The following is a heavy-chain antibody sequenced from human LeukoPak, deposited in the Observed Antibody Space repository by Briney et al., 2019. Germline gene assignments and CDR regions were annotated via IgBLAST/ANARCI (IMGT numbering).Heavy chain of an antibody. Sequence: GGSLRLSCAASGFTFSNHWMHWVRQAPGKGLVWVSRIDERGSNAMYADSVKGRFSISRDNAKNTVNLQMNSLRAEDTGDYYCIRDEALWRLDYWGQGTLVTVPS. V-gene: IGHV3-74*03. J-gene: IGHJ4*02. CDR1: GFTFSNHW. D-gene: IGHD2-21*01. CDR2: IDERGSNA. CDR3: IRDEALWRLDY.